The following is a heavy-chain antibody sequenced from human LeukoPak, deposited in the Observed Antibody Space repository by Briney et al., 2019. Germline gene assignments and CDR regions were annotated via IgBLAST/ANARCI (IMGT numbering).Heavy chain of an antibody. J-gene: IGHJ5*02. Sequence: ASVKVSCKASGYTFTSYGISWVRQAPGQGLEWMGWISAYNGNTNYAQKFQGRVTITADKSTRTAYMELSSLRSEDTAVYYCAREIEGTRSGSYYSNWFDPWGQGTLVTVSS. D-gene: IGHD3-10*01. CDR1: GYTFTSYG. V-gene: IGHV1-18*01. CDR2: ISAYNGNT. CDR3: AREIEGTRSGSYYSNWFDP.